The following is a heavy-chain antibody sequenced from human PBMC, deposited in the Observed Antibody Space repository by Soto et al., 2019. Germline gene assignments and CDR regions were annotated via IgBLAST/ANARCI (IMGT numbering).Heavy chain of an antibody. D-gene: IGHD2-2*01. CDR3: ARGAPQFCTSSRCYVDY. CDR1: GYAFTSYG. J-gene: IGHJ4*02. Sequence: ASVKVSCKTSGYAFTSYGLSWVRQAPGQGLEWVGWISVHDGNTNYGQKFQGGVIMTTDTSTSTAYMELRSLGFDDTAVYYCARGAPQFCTSSRCYVDYWGQGTLVTVSS. V-gene: IGHV1-18*04. CDR2: ISVHDGNT.